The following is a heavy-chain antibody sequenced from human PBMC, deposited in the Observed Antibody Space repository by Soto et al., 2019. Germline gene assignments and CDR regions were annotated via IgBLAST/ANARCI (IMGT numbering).Heavy chain of an antibody. CDR3: TRDWEITVSTWSFGGF. Sequence: QVQLVQSGAEVKKPGPSVKVSCKASGGTFSPYTINWVRQAPGQGLEWMGRIIPFHGVTNYAQKFQARVTITADKSTSTAYMELSGLRFEDTAMYYCTRDWEITVSTWSFGGFWGRGTLVTVSS. D-gene: IGHD3-10*01. CDR2: IIPFHGVT. J-gene: IGHJ4*02. CDR1: GGTFSPYT. V-gene: IGHV1-69*08.